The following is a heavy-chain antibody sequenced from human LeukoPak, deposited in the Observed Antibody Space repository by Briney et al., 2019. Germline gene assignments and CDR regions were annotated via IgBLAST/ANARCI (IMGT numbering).Heavy chain of an antibody. CDR2: INQDGTEK. CDR3: AIGPLIAAAGTW. V-gene: IGHV3-7*03. Sequence: GGSLRLSCAASGFTFSSYWMSWVRQAPVEGLEWVAKINQDGTEKAYVDSVRGRFTISRDNAKNSLFLQMNSLRAEDTAVYYCAIGPLIAAAGTWWGQGTLVTVSS. D-gene: IGHD6-13*01. J-gene: IGHJ4*02. CDR1: GFTFSSYW.